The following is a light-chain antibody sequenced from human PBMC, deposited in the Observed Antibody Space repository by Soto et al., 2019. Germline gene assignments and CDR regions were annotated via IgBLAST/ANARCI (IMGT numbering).Light chain of an antibody. V-gene: IGKV3-20*01. CDR3: QLYGSSPL. Sequence: EIVLTQSPDTLSLSPGDSATLSCRASQTISTTYLAWYQQMPGQAHRLLIYATSTRSADIPDRFSASGSGTDFTLTISGLEPEDFAMYYCQLYGSSPLFGPGTKVDVK. J-gene: IGKJ3*01. CDR2: ATS. CDR1: QTISTTY.